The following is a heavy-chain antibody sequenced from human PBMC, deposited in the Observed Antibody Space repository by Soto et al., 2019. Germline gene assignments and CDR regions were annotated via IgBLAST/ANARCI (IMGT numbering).Heavy chain of an antibody. Sequence: EVQLLESGGGLVQPGGSLRLSCAASGFTFSSYAMSWVRQAPGKGLEWVSAISGSGGSTYYADSVKGRFTISRDNSKNTLYLQMNSLRAEDTAVYYCAKDRVDSSGYDYGQPRYNWFDPWGQGTLVTVSS. V-gene: IGHV3-23*01. D-gene: IGHD3-22*01. CDR1: GFTFSSYA. CDR2: ISGSGGST. CDR3: AKDRVDSSGYDYGQPRYNWFDP. J-gene: IGHJ5*02.